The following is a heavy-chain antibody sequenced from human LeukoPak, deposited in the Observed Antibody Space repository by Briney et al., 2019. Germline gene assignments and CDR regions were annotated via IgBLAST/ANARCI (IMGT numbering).Heavy chain of an antibody. V-gene: IGHV3-33*01. CDR1: GFTFSSHG. CDR3: ARESEYRLDY. J-gene: IGHJ4*02. CDR2: IWYDGSDK. D-gene: IGHD3-16*02. Sequence: GGSLRLSCAASGFTFSSHGMHWVRQAPGKGLEWVAVIWYDGSDKYYADSVKGRFTISRDNSKNTLYLQMNSLRAEDTAVYYCARESEYRLDYWGQGTLVTVSS.